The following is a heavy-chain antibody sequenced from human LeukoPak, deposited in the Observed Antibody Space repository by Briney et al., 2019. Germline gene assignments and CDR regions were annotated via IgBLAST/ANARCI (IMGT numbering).Heavy chain of an antibody. CDR3: GYGSGPSGDFDI. Sequence: SETLSLTCTVSGGSISSYYWSWIRQPPGKGLEWIGYIYYSGCTNYNPSLKSRVTTSVDTSKNQFSLKLSSVTAADTAVYYCGYGSGPSGDFDIWGQGTMVTVSS. CDR1: GGSISSYY. V-gene: IGHV4-59*08. D-gene: IGHD3-10*01. CDR2: IYYSGCT. J-gene: IGHJ3*02.